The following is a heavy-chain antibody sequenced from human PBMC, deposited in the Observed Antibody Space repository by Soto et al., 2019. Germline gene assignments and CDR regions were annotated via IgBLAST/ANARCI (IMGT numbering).Heavy chain of an antibody. D-gene: IGHD3-22*01. CDR2: ISGSGGST. J-gene: IGHJ4*02. V-gene: IGHV3-23*01. Sequence: PGGSLRLSCAASGFTFSSYAMSWVRQAPGKGLEWVSAISGSGGSTYYADSVKGRFTISRDNSKNTLYLQMNSLRAEDTAVYYCATTGYYYDSSGYSSYWGQGTLVTVSS. CDR1: GFTFSSYA. CDR3: ATTGYYYDSSGYSSY.